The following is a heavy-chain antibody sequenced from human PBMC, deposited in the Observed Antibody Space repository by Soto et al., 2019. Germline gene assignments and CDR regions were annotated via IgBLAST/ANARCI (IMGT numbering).Heavy chain of an antibody. D-gene: IGHD3-9*01. CDR1: GFTFDDYA. J-gene: IGHJ4*02. Sequence: PGGSLRLSCAASGFTFDDYAMHWVRQAPGKGLEWVSGISWNSGSIGYADSVKGRFTISRDNAKNSLYLQMNSLRAEDTALYYCAKDMGYDILTGYYYYWGQGTLVTVSS. V-gene: IGHV3-9*01. CDR3: AKDMGYDILTGYYYY. CDR2: ISWNSGSI.